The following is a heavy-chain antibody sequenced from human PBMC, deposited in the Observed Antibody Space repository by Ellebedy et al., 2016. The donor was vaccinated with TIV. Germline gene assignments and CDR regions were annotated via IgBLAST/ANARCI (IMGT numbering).Heavy chain of an antibody. CDR2: IITILGIP. J-gene: IGHJ4*02. D-gene: IGHD4-23*01. CDR3: ARIAPTAVTFDLYYFDY. CDR1: GGTFTSYA. V-gene: IGHV1-69*10. Sequence: SVKVSCKASGGTFTSYAISWVRQDPGQGLEWMGGIITILGIPNNAQKFQGRVTITADKSTSTAYMELSSLRSEDTAVDYCARIAPTAVTFDLYYFDYWGQGTLITVSS.